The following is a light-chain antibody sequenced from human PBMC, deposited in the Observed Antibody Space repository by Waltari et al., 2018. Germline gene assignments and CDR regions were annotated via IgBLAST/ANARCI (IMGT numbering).Light chain of an antibody. CDR2: GGS. CDR3: QHYGRSPPLT. V-gene: IGKV3-20*01. CDR1: QSVSSTY. Sequence: ELVLTPSPGSLSLSPGERATLSCRASQSVSSTYLAWYQQKPGQAPRLLIDGGSGRATGIPHRFSGSGSGTDFTLTISRLEPEDFAVYYCQHYGRSPPLTFGPGTKVDIK. J-gene: IGKJ3*01.